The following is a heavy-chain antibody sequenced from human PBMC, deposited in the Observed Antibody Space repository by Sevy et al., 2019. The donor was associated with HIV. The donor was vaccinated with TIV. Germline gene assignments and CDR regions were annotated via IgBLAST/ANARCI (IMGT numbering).Heavy chain of an antibody. CDR1: GASISSYY. Sequence: SETLSLTCTVSGASISSYYWSWIRQPAGKGLEWIGRIYSSARTNYNPSLQSRVTMSLDTSKNQFSLKLTSVTAADTAVYYCARAGVAGLFDYWGQGTLVTVSS. D-gene: IGHD6-19*01. J-gene: IGHJ4*02. CDR3: ARAGVAGLFDY. V-gene: IGHV4-4*07. CDR2: IYSSART.